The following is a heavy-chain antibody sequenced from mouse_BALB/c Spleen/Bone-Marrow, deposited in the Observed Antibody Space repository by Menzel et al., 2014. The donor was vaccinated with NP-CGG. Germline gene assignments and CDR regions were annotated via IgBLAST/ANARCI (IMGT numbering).Heavy chain of an antibody. V-gene: IGHV5-2*01. CDR3: ARHGDYYGSSLFAY. CDR2: INSDGGST. D-gene: IGHD1-1*01. CDR1: EYEFPSHD. Sequence: EVQLVESGRGLVQPGESLKLSCESNEYEFPSHDMSWVRKTPEKRLELVAAINSDGGSTYYPDTMERRFIISRDNSKKTLYLQMSSLRSEDTAFYYCARHGDYYGSSLFAYWGQGTLATVSA. J-gene: IGHJ3*01.